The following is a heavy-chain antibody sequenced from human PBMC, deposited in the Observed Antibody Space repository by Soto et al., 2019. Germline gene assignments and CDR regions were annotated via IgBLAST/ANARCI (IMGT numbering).Heavy chain of an antibody. CDR3: ARGAYSSSWSLDY. CDR1: GYTFTRYG. J-gene: IGHJ4*02. CDR2: IIPIFGTA. D-gene: IGHD6-13*01. Sequence: SVKVSCKASGYTFTRYGINWVRQATGQGLEWMGGIIPIFGTANYAQKFQGRVTITADESTSTAYMELSSLRSEDTAVYYCARGAYSSSWSLDYWGQGTLVTVSS. V-gene: IGHV1-69*13.